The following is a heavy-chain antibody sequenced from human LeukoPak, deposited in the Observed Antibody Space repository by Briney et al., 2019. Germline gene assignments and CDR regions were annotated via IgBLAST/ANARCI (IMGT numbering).Heavy chain of an antibody. D-gene: IGHD3-10*01. CDR3: ATGRDPYKTGH. Sequence: PSETLSLTCTFSGGSFSPAHWSWIRQPPGKGLEWIGVICDNGHTDYNPSLKSRVTISVDTSKGQFSLKLSSLAAADTAVYYCATGRDPYKTGHWGQGTLVTVSS. CDR2: ICDNGHT. J-gene: IGHJ4*02. CDR1: GGSFSPAH. V-gene: IGHV4-59*01.